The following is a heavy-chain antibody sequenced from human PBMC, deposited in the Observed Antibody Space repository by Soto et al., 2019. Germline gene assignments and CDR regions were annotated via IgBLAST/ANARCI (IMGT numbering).Heavy chain of an antibody. Sequence: QVQLQESGPGLVKPSQTLSLTCTVSGGSISSGYYFWSWIRQSPGKGLEWIGYISSIGSTYYNPSLKSRVSVSRDTSNNQFSLKLSSVTTTDTAVYYCARGLVIRPYYYHGMDVWGQGPKVTVSS. CDR3: ARGLVIRPYYYHGMDV. D-gene: IGHD3-9*01. CDR2: ISSIGST. J-gene: IGHJ6*02. V-gene: IGHV4-30-4*01. CDR1: GGSISSGYYF.